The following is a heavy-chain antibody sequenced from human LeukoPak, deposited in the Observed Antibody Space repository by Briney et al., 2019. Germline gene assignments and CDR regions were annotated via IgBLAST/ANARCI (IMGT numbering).Heavy chain of an antibody. V-gene: IGHV3-48*03. CDR2: ISSTGTNI. J-gene: IGHJ4*02. CDR3: AGDPPYSGHYFDY. Sequence: GGSLRLSCAASGFTFSSYEMNWVRQAPGKGLEWLSYISSTGTNIYYADSVKGRFTISRDNAKNSLYLQMNSLGAEDTALYYCAGDPPYSGHYFDYWGQGTLVTVAS. CDR1: GFTFSSYE. D-gene: IGHD1-26*01.